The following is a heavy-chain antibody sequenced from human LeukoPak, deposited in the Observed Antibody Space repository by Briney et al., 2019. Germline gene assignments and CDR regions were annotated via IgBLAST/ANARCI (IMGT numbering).Heavy chain of an antibody. CDR2: ISSSTSYI. CDR1: GFTFSSYS. CDR3: ARDLGPSGIYSGFDY. D-gene: IGHD1-26*01. Sequence: PGGSLRLSCAASGFTFSSYSMNWVRQAPGKGLEWVSSISSSTSYIYYADSVKGRFTISRDNAKNSLYLQMNSLRAEDTAVYYCARDLGPSGIYSGFDYWGQGTLVTVSS. J-gene: IGHJ4*02. V-gene: IGHV3-21*01.